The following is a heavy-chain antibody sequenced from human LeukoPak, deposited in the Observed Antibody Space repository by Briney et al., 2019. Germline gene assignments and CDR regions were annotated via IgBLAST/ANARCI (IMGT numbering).Heavy chain of an antibody. V-gene: IGHV3-21*01. CDR2: ISSGSDYI. Sequence: PGGSLRLSCAASGFTFSSYSMNWVRQAPGKGLEWVSSISSGSDYIYYAAFVKGRFTISRDNAKDSLYLQMNSLRAEDTAVYYCARIYYESSGYSFDHWGQGTLVTVSS. D-gene: IGHD3-22*01. CDR3: ARIYYESSGYSFDH. CDR1: GFTFSSYS. J-gene: IGHJ4*02.